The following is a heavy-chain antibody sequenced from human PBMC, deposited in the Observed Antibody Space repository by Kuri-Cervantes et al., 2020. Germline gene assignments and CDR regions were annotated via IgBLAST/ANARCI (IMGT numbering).Heavy chain of an antibody. D-gene: IGHD2-8*01. CDR2: IKQDGSEK. CDR3: ARLSTKVRYAFDI. Sequence: ETLSLTCTVSGGSIISNNWWSLVRQSPGKGLEWVANIKQDGSEKYYVDSVKGRFTISRDNAKNSVYLQMNSLRAGDTAVYYCARLSTKVRYAFDIWGQGTMVTVSS. V-gene: IGHV3-7*01. J-gene: IGHJ3*02. CDR1: GGSIISNNW.